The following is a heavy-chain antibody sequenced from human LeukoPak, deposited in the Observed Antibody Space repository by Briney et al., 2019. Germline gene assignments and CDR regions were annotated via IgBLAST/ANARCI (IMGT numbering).Heavy chain of an antibody. CDR3: ARGRVRLGEPEIDY. Sequence: PSETLSLTCAVSGGSISSGGYSWSWIRQPPGKGLEWIGHIYYSGSTYYNPSLKSRVTISVDTSKNQFSLKLSSVTAADTAVYYCARGRVRLGEPEIDYWGQRTLVTVSS. J-gene: IGHJ4*02. V-gene: IGHV4-30-4*07. D-gene: IGHD3-16*01. CDR1: GGSISSGGYS. CDR2: IYYSGST.